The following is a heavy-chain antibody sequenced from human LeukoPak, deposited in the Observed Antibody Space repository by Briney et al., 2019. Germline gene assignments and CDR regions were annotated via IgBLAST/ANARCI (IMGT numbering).Heavy chain of an antibody. D-gene: IGHD5-18*01. V-gene: IGHV3-23*01. CDR1: GFTFSTNA. Sequence: PGGSLRLSCAASGFTFSTNAMSWVRQAPGKGLEWVSAISGSGGSTYYADSVKGRFTISRDNSKNTLYLQMNSLRAEDTAVYYCAKLGKDTAMPSTYYFDYWGQGTLVTVSS. CDR2: ISGSGGST. CDR3: AKLGKDTAMPSTYYFDY. J-gene: IGHJ4*02.